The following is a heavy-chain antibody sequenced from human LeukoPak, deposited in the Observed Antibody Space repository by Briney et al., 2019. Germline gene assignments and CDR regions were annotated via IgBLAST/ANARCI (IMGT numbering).Heavy chain of an antibody. Sequence: GGSLRLSCAASGFTFSSYWMSWVRQAPGKGLEWVANMKQDGSEKYYVDSVKGRFTISRDNAKNSLYLQMNSLRAEDTAVYYCARDRSAGGFDYDFWSGYSMTTYYYGMDVWGQGTTVTVSS. J-gene: IGHJ6*02. CDR3: ARDRSAGGFDYDFWSGYSMTTYYYGMDV. D-gene: IGHD3-3*01. CDR2: MKQDGSEK. CDR1: GFTFSSYW. V-gene: IGHV3-7*05.